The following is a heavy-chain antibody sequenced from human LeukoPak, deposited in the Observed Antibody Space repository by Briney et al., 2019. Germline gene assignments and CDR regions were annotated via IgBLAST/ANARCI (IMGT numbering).Heavy chain of an antibody. Sequence: PSETLSLTCAVYSGSFSGYYWSWIRQPPGKGLEWIGEINHSGSTNYNPSLKRRVTISVDTSKNQFSLKLSSVTAADTAVYYCARGGLAAAALWWGQGTLVTVSS. CDR1: SGSFSGYY. D-gene: IGHD6-13*01. J-gene: IGHJ4*02. CDR2: INHSGST. CDR3: ARGGLAAAALW. V-gene: IGHV4-34*01.